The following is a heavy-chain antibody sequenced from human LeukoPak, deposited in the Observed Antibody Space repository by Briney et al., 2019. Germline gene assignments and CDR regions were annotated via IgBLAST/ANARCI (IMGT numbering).Heavy chain of an antibody. CDR3: ARGGWNKFDY. V-gene: IGHV1-69*13. J-gene: IGHJ4*02. D-gene: IGHD3-22*01. CDR2: IIPILGTA. CDR1: GGTFSSYA. Sequence: ASVKVSCKASGGTFSSYAISWVRQAPGQGLEWMGGIIPILGTANYAQKFQGRVTITADESTSTAYMELSSLRSEDTAVYYCARGGWNKFDYWGQGTLVAVSS.